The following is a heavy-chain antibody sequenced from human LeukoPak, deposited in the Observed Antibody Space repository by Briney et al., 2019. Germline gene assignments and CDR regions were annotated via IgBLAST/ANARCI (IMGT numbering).Heavy chain of an antibody. Sequence: PSETLSLTCTVSGGSISSGSYYWSWIRQPAGKGLEWIGRIYTSGSTNYNPSLKSRVTISVDTSKNQFSLKLSSVTAADTAVYYCARDRHGSGSYYFDYWGQGTLVTVSS. J-gene: IGHJ4*02. CDR2: IYTSGST. CDR3: ARDRHGSGSYYFDY. CDR1: GGSISSGSYY. V-gene: IGHV4-61*02. D-gene: IGHD3-10*01.